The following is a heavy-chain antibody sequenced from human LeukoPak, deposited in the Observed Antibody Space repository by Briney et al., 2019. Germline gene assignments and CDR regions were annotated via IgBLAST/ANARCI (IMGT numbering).Heavy chain of an antibody. Sequence: ASVKVSCKASGYTFTSYDINWVRQATGQGLEWMGWMNPNSGGTNYAQKFQGRVTMTRDTSISTAYMELSRLRSDDTAVYYCARDQDGGNSDAFDIWGQGTMVTVSS. V-gene: IGHV1-2*02. D-gene: IGHD4-23*01. CDR2: MNPNSGGT. J-gene: IGHJ3*02. CDR1: GYTFTSYD. CDR3: ARDQDGGNSDAFDI.